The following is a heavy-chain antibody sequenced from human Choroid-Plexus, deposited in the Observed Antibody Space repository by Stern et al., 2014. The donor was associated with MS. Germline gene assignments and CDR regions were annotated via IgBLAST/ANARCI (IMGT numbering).Heavy chain of an antibody. J-gene: IGHJ5*02. V-gene: IGHV3-30*18. CDR3: AKDRHYLTYFFDH. Sequence: VQLVESGGGVVQPGRPLRLSCVASGFTFGSWAMHWVRQAPGKGLEGVAGVSYDGSNKYYADSVKGRFTISRDNSQNTLYMQMSSLRPEDTAVYYCAKDRHYLTYFFDHWGQGSLVTVSS. CDR1: GFTFGSWA. D-gene: IGHD2/OR15-2a*01. CDR2: VSYDGSNK.